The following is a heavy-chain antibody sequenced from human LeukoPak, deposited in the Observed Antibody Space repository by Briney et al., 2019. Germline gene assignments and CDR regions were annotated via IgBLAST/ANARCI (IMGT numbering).Heavy chain of an antibody. D-gene: IGHD2-2*01. J-gene: IGHJ4*02. CDR2: IYPGDSDT. V-gene: IGHV5-51*01. CDR3: ARGNHCGSTSCALDY. Sequence: GESLKISCEGSGYSFASYWIGWVRQMPGKGLGWMGIIYPGDSDTRYSPSFQGQVTISADKSIATAYLQWSSLKASDTAMYYCARGNHCGSTSCALDYWGQGTLVTVSS. CDR1: GYSFASYW.